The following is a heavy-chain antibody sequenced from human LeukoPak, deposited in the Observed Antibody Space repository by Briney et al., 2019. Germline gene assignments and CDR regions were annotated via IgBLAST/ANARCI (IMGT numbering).Heavy chain of an antibody. CDR3: ARYYDYVWGTKDY. J-gene: IGHJ4*02. Sequence: GGTLRLSCAASGFTFSSYGMSWVRQAPGKGLEWVSAISATGGTTYYADSVKGRFTISRDNAKNSLYLQMNSLRAEDTAVYYCARYYDYVWGTKDYWGQGTLVTVSS. CDR1: GFTFSSYG. CDR2: ISATGGTT. V-gene: IGHV3-23*01. D-gene: IGHD3-16*01.